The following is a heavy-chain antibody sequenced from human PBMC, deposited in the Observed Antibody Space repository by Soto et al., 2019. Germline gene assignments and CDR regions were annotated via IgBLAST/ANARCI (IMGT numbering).Heavy chain of an antibody. Sequence: TSETLSLTCSVSGDSIRSYYWSWIRQPPGKGLEWIGYIYYSGSTDYNPSLKSRVTISVDTSKNQFSLKLSSVTAADTAVYYCARAPYYYDSRGLLRRDYYYYYGMDVWGQGTTVT. J-gene: IGHJ6*02. CDR1: GDSIRSYY. CDR3: ARAPYYYDSRGLLRRDYYYYYGMDV. V-gene: IGHV4-59*01. CDR2: IYYSGST. D-gene: IGHD3-22*01.